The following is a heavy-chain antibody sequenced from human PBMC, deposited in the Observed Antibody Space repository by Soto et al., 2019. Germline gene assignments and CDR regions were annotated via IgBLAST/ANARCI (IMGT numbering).Heavy chain of an antibody. Sequence: PGGSLRLSCAASGFTFSSYSMNWVRQAPGKGPEWVSYISSSSSTIYYADSVKGRFTISRDNAKNSLYLQMNSLRDEDTAVYYCARVLLGDFWSGYYTNNYYYYGMDVWGQGTTVTVSS. D-gene: IGHD3-3*01. CDR2: ISSSSSTI. CDR1: GFTFSSYS. CDR3: ARVLLGDFWSGYYTNNYYYYGMDV. V-gene: IGHV3-48*02. J-gene: IGHJ6*02.